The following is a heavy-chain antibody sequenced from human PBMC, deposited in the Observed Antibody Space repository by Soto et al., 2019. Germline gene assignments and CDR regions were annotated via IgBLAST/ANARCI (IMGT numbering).Heavy chain of an antibody. CDR1: GYTFTSYG. V-gene: IGHV1-18*01. J-gene: IGHJ6*02. CDR2: ISAYNGNT. Sequence: ASVKVSCKASGYTFTSYGISWVRQAPGQGLEWMGWISAYNGNTNYAQKLQGRVTMTTDTSTSTAYMELRSLRSDDTAVYYCARDSSGWYSGNYYYYGMDVWGQGTTVTVSS. D-gene: IGHD6-19*01. CDR3: ARDSSGWYSGNYYYYGMDV.